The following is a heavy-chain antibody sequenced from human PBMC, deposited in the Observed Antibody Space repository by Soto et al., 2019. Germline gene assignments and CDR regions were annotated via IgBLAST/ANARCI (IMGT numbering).Heavy chain of an antibody. J-gene: IGHJ6*02. CDR3: ARDRPVRGMDV. Sequence: GGSLRLSCAASGFTVSSNYMSWVRQAPGKGLEWVSVIYSGGSTYYADSVKGRFTISRDNSKNTLYLQMNSLRAEDTAVYYCARDRPVRGMDVWGQGATVTVSS. CDR1: GFTVSSNY. CDR2: IYSGGST. D-gene: IGHD2-8*01. V-gene: IGHV3-53*01.